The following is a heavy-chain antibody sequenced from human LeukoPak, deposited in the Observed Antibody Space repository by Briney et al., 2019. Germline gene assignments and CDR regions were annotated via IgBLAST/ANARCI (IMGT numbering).Heavy chain of an antibody. CDR3: ARGPRGDGYNQYLDY. CDR1: GFTFSSYA. D-gene: IGHD5-24*01. V-gene: IGHV3-30-3*01. CDR2: ISYDGSNK. Sequence: PGGSLRLSCAASGFTFSSYAMHWVRQAPGKGLEWVAVISYDGSNKYYADSVKGRFTISRDNSKNTLYLQMNSLRAEDTAVYYCARGPRGDGYNQYLDYWGQGTLVTVSS. J-gene: IGHJ4*02.